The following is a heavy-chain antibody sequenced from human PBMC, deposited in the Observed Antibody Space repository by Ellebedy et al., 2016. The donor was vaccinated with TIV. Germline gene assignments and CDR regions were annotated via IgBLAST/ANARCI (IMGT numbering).Heavy chain of an antibody. CDR1: GGSISSSSYY. Sequence: MPSETLSLTCTVSGGSISSSSYYWGWIRQPPGTGLEWIGSIYFSGSTYYNPSLKSRVTTSVDTSKNQFSLKLSSVTAADTAVYYCARHASYYDSSGYSGYYFDYWGQGTLVTVSS. V-gene: IGHV4-39*01. CDR2: IYFSGST. J-gene: IGHJ4*02. CDR3: ARHASYYDSSGYSGYYFDY. D-gene: IGHD3-22*01.